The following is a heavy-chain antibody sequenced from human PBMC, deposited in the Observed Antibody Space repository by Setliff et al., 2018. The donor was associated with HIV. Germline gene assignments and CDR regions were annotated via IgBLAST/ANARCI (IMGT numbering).Heavy chain of an antibody. V-gene: IGHV4-34*01. J-gene: IGHJ4*01. D-gene: IGHD2-21*02. CDR2: ISHSGST. CDR1: GGSFSGHY. CDR3: ARGSRSPLVNKFRVTPAFDY. Sequence: SETLSLTCAVYGGSFSGHYWSRIRQTPGKGLEWIGDISHSGSTNYNPSLKSRVTISVDTSKNQFSLRLTSVTAADTAVYFCARGSRSPLVNKFRVTPAFDYWGQGTLVTVSS.